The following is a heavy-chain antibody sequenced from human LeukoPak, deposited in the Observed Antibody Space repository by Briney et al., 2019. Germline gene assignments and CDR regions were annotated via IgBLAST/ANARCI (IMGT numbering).Heavy chain of an antibody. Sequence: SVKVSCKASGGTFSSYAISWVRQAPGQGLEWMGGIIPIFGTANYAQKFQGRVTITADESTSTAYMELSSLRSEDTAVYYCARDRVVRGVPHRSVFDYWGQGTLVTVSS. J-gene: IGHJ4*02. V-gene: IGHV1-69*13. D-gene: IGHD3-10*01. CDR1: GGTFSSYA. CDR2: IIPIFGTA. CDR3: ARDRVVRGVPHRSVFDY.